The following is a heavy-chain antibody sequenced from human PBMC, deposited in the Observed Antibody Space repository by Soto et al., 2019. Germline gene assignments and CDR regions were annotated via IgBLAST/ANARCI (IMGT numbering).Heavy chain of an antibody. CDR2: ISGSGGST. CDR3: AKDRRDIVVVPAANGDY. V-gene: IGHV3-23*01. CDR1: GFTFSSYA. D-gene: IGHD2-2*01. Sequence: GGSLRLSCAASGFTFSSYAMSWVRQAPGKGLEWVSAISGSGGSTYYADSVKGRFTISRDNSKNTLYLQMNSLRAEDTAVYYCAKDRRDIVVVPAANGDYWGQGTLVTVSS. J-gene: IGHJ4*02.